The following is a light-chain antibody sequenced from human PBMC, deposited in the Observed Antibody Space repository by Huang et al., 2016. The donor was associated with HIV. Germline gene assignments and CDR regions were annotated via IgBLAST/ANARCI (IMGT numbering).Light chain of an antibody. CDR1: QSISSK. V-gene: IGKV3-15*01. J-gene: IGKJ2*01. CDR3: QQYDDWPPYT. CDR2: GAS. Sequence: EIVMKQSPATLSVSQGERATLPCRASQSISSKLAWYQKKPGKAPRLLIYGASTRATGIPARFSGSGSGTEFTLTISSLQSEDFAIYYCQQYDDWPPYTFGQGTKLEIK.